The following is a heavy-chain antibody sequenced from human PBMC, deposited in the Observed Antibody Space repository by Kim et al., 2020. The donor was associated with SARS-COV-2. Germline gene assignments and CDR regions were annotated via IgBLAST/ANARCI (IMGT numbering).Heavy chain of an antibody. Sequence: SVKVSCKASGYTFSIYGISWVRQAPGQGLEWMGWISGYKGNTNYAQKFRGRVTMTTDTSTSTAYMEMRSLRSDDTAVYYCARDGQNDFGDYGYKHYGMDVWGQGTTVTVSS. CDR2: ISGYKGNT. J-gene: IGHJ6*02. D-gene: IGHD4-17*01. CDR1: GYTFSIYG. CDR3: ARDGQNDFGDYGYKHYGMDV. V-gene: IGHV1-18*01.